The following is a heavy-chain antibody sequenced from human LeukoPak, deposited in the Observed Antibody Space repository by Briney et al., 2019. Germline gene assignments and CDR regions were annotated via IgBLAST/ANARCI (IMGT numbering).Heavy chain of an antibody. J-gene: IGHJ4*02. Sequence: GRSLRLSCAASGFTFSSYTMNWVRQAPGKALEWVSSISSSGSYIYYADSVKGRFSISRDNAKNSLSLQMNSLSAEDTAVYYCARRALLFPLDYWGQGTLVTVSS. V-gene: IGHV3-21*01. CDR1: GFTFSSYT. CDR2: ISSSGSYI. D-gene: IGHD3-10*01. CDR3: ARRALLFPLDY.